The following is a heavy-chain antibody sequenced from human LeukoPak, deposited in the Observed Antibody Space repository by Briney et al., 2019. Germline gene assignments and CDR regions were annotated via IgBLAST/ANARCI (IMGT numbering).Heavy chain of an antibody. D-gene: IGHD3-9*01. V-gene: IGHV3-21*01. CDR2: ISSSSSYI. Sequence: GGSLRLSCAASGFTFSSYSMNWVRQAPGKGLEWVSSISSSSSYIYYADSVKGRFTISRDNSKNTLYLQMNSLTAEDTAVYYCARGATTGYYPYWGQGTLVTVSS. CDR3: ARGATTGYYPY. J-gene: IGHJ4*02. CDR1: GFTFSSYS.